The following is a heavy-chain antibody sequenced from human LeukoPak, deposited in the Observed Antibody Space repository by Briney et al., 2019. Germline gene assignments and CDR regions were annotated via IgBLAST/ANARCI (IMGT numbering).Heavy chain of an antibody. J-gene: IGHJ4*02. D-gene: IGHD2-21*02. CDR1: GFTFSSYA. Sequence: GGSLRLSCAASGFTFSSYAMHWVRQAPGKGLGWVAVISYDGSNKYYADSVKGRFTISRDNSKNTLYLQMNSLRAEDTAVYYCARAVTAFLLDYWGQGTLVTVSS. CDR2: ISYDGSNK. CDR3: ARAVTAFLLDY. V-gene: IGHV3-30*04.